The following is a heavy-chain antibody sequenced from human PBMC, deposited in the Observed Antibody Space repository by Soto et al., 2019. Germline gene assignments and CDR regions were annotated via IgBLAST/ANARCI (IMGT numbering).Heavy chain of an antibody. V-gene: IGHV1-69*06. J-gene: IGHJ4*02. CDR3: AYSGYEYYFDY. CDR2: IIPIFGTT. D-gene: IGHD5-12*01. CDR1: GDILSSYV. Sequence: QVQLVQSGAEVKKPGSSVKVSCKASGDILSSYVIAWVRQANGQGLEWMGGIIPIFGTTNYAQRFQGRVTITADKSTNTAYMDLSSLRSEDTAVYYCAYSGYEYYFDYWGQGTLVTVSS.